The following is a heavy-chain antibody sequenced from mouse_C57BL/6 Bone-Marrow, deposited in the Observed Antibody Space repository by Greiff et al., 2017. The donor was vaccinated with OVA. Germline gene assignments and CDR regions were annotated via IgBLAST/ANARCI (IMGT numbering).Heavy chain of an antibody. CDR2: IWSGGST. V-gene: IGHV2-2*01. CDR3: ARNWGTTVVAPFDY. J-gene: IGHJ2*01. CDR1: GFSLTSYG. Sequence: VQVVESGPGLVQPSQSLSITCTVSGFSLTSYGVHWVRQSPGKGLEWLGVIWSGGSTDYNAAFISRLSISKDNSKSQVFFKMNSLQADDTAIYYCARNWGTTVVAPFDYWGQGTTLTVSS. D-gene: IGHD1-1*01.